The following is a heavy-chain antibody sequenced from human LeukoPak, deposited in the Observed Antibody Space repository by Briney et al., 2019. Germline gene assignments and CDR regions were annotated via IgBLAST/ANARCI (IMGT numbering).Heavy chain of an antibody. V-gene: IGHV1-2*02. CDR1: GGTFSSYA. D-gene: IGHD3-10*01. J-gene: IGHJ4*02. CDR2: INPNSGGT. Sequence: ASVKVSCKASGGTFSSYAISWVRQAPGQGLEWMGWINPNSGGTNYAQKFQGRVTMTRDTSISTAYMELSRLRSDDTAVYYCARGVTMVRGVIPSVYSDYWGQGTLVTVSS. CDR3: ARGVTMVRGVIPSVYSDY.